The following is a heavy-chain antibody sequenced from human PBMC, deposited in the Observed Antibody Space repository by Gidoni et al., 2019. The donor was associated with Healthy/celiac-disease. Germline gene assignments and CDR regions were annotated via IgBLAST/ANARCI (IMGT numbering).Heavy chain of an antibody. Sequence: RLSCSASGFTFSSYAMHWVRQAPGKGLEYVSAISSNGGSTYYADSVKGRFTISRDNSKNTLYLQMSSLRAEDTAVYYCVKDLDYYDKKLPPGYFDYWGQGTLVTVSS. CDR3: VKDLDYYDKKLPPGYFDY. CDR2: ISSNGGST. J-gene: IGHJ4*02. D-gene: IGHD3-22*01. CDR1: GFTFSSYA. V-gene: IGHV3-64D*09.